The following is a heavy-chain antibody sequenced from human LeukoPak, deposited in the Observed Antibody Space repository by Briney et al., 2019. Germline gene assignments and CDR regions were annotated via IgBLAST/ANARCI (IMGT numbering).Heavy chain of an antibody. CDR2: LSTNNGAT. Sequence: GASVKASCKASGYTFTGSYIHWVRQAPGQGLEWMGRLSTNNGATNYAQKFQGRVTMTRDTSITTAYMELTRLTSDDTAVYYCARGGQPPGWGQGTLVTVSS. J-gene: IGHJ4*02. V-gene: IGHV1-2*06. CDR3: ARGGQPPG. D-gene: IGHD5-12*01. CDR1: GYTFTGSY.